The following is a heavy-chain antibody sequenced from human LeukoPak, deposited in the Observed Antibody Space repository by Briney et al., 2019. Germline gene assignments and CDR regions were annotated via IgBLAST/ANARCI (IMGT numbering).Heavy chain of an antibody. D-gene: IGHD3-3*01. V-gene: IGHV4-59*01. CDR2: IYYSGST. J-gene: IGHJ4*02. CDR3: ARGHYDFWSGYFHYFDY. CDR1: GGSISSYY. Sequence: SETLSLTCTVSGGSISSYYWSWIRQPPGEGLEWIGYIYYSGSTNYNPSLKSRVTISVDTSKNQFSLKLSSVTAADTAVYYCARGHYDFWSGYFHYFDYWGQGTLVPVSS.